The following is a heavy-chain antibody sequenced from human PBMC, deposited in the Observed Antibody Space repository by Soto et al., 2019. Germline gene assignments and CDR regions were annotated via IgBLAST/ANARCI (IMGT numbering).Heavy chain of an antibody. CDR2: ISSSSSYI. D-gene: IGHD3-10*01. CDR1: GFTFSSYS. V-gene: IGHV3-21*01. J-gene: IGHJ6*03. CDR3: ARAFRVRGNYYYYMDV. Sequence: GGSLRLSCAASGFTFSSYSMNWVRQAPGKGLEWVSSISSSSSYIYYADSVKGRFTISRDNAKNSLYLQMNSLRAEDTAVYYCARAFRVRGNYYYYMDVWGKGTTVTVSS.